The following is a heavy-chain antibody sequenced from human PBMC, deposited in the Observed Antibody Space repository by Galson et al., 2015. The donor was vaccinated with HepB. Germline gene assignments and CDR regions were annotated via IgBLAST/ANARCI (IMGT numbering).Heavy chain of an antibody. CDR2: ISGSGGAT. CDR1: GFTFSSYA. V-gene: IGHV3-23*01. Sequence: SLRLSCAASGFTFSSYAMSWVRQAPGKGLEWVSAISGSGGATYYADSVKGRFTISRDNSKIKLYLQMNSLRAEDTAVYYCAKDISPGIGWTIDYWGQGTLVNVSS. D-gene: IGHD6-13*01. J-gene: IGHJ4*02. CDR3: AKDISPGIGWTIDY.